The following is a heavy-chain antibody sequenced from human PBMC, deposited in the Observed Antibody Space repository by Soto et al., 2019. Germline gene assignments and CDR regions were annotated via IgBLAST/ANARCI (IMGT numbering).Heavy chain of an antibody. V-gene: IGHV4-31*03. Sequence: QVQLQESGPGLVKPSQTLSLTCTVSGGSINSGGYCWSWIRQHPGKGLDWIGCISYGGSTSYNPSPKGRVTISVDTSKNQFSRKLTSVTAADTAVYYCSRGILVWGQGALITVSS. CDR2: ISYGGST. J-gene: IGHJ4*02. D-gene: IGHD5-18*01. CDR1: GGSINSGGYC. CDR3: SRGILV.